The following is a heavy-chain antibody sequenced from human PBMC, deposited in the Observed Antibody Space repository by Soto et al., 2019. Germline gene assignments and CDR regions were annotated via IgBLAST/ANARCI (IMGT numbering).Heavy chain of an antibody. J-gene: IGHJ4*02. D-gene: IGHD3-22*01. CDR3: ARVLVYYDSSGYYPFDY. V-gene: IGHV4-34*01. CDR2: INHSGST. CDR1: GGSFSGYY. Sequence: TSETQSLTSTVYGGSFSGYYLSWIRQPPGKGLEWIGEINHSGSTNYNPSLKSRVTISVDTSKNQFSLKLSSVTAADTAVYYCARVLVYYDSSGYYPFDYWGQGTLVTVSS.